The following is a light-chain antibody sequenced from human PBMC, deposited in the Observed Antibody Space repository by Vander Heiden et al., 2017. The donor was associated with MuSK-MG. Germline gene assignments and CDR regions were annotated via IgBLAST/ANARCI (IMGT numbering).Light chain of an antibody. CDR1: SSDVGAYNY. Sequence: QSALTQPASVSGSPGQSITISYTGSSSDVGAYNYVSCYQQHPGKAPRLLIYDVSGRPSGVSNRFSGSRSGYTASLTISGLQAEDEADYYCSSYTSSSTLVFGGGTKLTVL. J-gene: IGLJ2*01. V-gene: IGLV2-14*03. CDR3: SSYTSSSTLV. CDR2: DVS.